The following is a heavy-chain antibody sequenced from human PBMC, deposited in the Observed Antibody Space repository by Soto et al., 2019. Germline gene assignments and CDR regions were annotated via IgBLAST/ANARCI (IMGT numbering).Heavy chain of an antibody. J-gene: IGHJ3*01. D-gene: IGHD3-16*01. CDR1: GFTFSTYS. V-gene: IGHV3-23*01. Sequence: PGGSLRLSCAASGFTFSTYSMNWVRQAPGRGLEWVSGVKGNGGSTHYADSVKGQFTISRDDSKNALYLQMNSLRADDTAVYHCTRGLGSLDPFDAWGPGTRVTVSS. CDR3: TRGLGSLDPFDA. CDR2: VKGNGGST.